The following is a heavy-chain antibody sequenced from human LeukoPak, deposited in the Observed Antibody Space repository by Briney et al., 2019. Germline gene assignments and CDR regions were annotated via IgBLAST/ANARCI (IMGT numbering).Heavy chain of an antibody. CDR3: AKLGNYYGILTGFVY. D-gene: IGHD3-9*01. Sequence: GGTLRLSCAASGFTFSGYVMHWVRQAPGKGLEWVAGISYDGSNKYYADSVKGRFTISRDNSKNTLYLQKNSLRAEDTAVYYCAKLGNYYGILTGFVYWGGKTLVTVFS. V-gene: IGHV3-30*18. CDR2: ISYDGSNK. CDR1: GFTFSGYV. J-gene: IGHJ4*02.